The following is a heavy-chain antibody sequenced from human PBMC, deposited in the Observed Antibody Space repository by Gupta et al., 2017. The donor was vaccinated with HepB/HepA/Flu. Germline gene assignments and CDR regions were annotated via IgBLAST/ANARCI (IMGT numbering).Heavy chain of an antibody. CDR2: ISSSGRTI. Sequence: QVQLVESGGGLVKPGGSLRLSCAASGFTFSDFYLRWILQAPGKGLEWVSHISSSGRTIYYADSVKGRFTISRDNTKNSLYLQMNSLRAEDTAVYYCARVYGFPSGWYYFDFWGQGTLVTVSS. D-gene: IGHD6-19*01. V-gene: IGHV3-11*01. J-gene: IGHJ4*02. CDR3: ARVYGFPSGWYYFDF. CDR1: GFTFSDFY.